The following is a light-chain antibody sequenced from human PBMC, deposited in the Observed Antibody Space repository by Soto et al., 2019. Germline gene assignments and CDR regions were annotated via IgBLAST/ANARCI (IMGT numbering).Light chain of an antibody. V-gene: IGKV3-15*01. J-gene: IGKJ2*01. CDR2: ATS. Sequence: EIVMTQSPATLSVSPGERASLSCRASQSVSSNLAWYQQKPGQTPRLLIYATSTRATGIPARFSGSGSGTEFTLTISSLQSEDFAVYYCQHYGASPYTFGQGTELEIK. CDR3: QHYGASPYT. CDR1: QSVSSN.